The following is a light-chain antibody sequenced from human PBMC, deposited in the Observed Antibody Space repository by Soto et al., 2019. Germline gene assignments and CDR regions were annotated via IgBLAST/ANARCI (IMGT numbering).Light chain of an antibody. CDR2: HAS. V-gene: IGKV3-15*01. J-gene: IGKJ1*01. Sequence: EIVMTQSPATLSVSPGERATLSCRASRSLSSNLAWYQQKRGQAPRLLIYHASTRATGIPARFSGSESGTEFTLTISSLQSEDFAVYYCQQYNNWPQTFGQGTKVDIK. CDR1: RSLSSN. CDR3: QQYNNWPQT.